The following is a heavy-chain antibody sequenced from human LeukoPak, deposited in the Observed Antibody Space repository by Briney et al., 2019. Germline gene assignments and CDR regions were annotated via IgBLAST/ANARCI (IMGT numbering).Heavy chain of an antibody. V-gene: IGHV3-15*01. CDR2: IKSKTDGGTT. J-gene: IGHJ4*02. CDR1: GFTFSNAW. Sequence: PGGSLRLSCAASGFTFSNAWMSWVRQAPGKGLEWVGRIKSKTDGGTTDYAAPVKGRFTISRDDSKNTLYLQMNSLKTEDTAVYYCTTTYYDYVWGSYRSRIFDYWGQGTLVTVSS. D-gene: IGHD3-16*02. CDR3: TTTYYDYVWGSYRSRIFDY.